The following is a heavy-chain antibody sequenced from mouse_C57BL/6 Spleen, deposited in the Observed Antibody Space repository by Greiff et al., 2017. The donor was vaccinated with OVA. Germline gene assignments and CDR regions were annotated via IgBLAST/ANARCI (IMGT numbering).Heavy chain of an antibody. CDR3: ARLLTGTHFDY. V-gene: IGHV1-66*01. CDR1: GYSFTSYY. D-gene: IGHD4-1*01. Sequence: QVQLKESGPELVKPGASVKISCKASGYSFTSYYIHWVKQRPGQGLEWIGWIYPGSGNTKYNEKFKGKATLTADTSSSTAYMQLSSLTSEDSAVYYCARLLTGTHFDYWGQGTTLTVSS. J-gene: IGHJ2*01. CDR2: IYPGSGNT.